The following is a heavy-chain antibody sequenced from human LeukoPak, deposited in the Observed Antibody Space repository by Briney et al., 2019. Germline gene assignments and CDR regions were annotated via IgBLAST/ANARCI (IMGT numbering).Heavy chain of an antibody. CDR1: GGSISTYY. CDR3: AGAGSYSDAFDI. D-gene: IGHD1-26*01. CDR2: IYYSGST. J-gene: IGHJ3*02. V-gene: IGHV4-59*01. Sequence: SETLSLTCTVSGGSISTYYWSWIRQPPGKGLEWIGNIYYSGSTNYNPSLKSRVTISVDTSKNQFSLKLSSVTAADTAVYYCAGAGSYSDAFDIWGQGTMVTVSS.